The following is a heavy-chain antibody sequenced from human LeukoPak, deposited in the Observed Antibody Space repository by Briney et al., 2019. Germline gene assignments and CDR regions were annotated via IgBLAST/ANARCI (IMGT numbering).Heavy chain of an antibody. V-gene: IGHV1-18*01. CDR1: GYTFTSST. Sequence: ASVKVSCKASGYTFTSSTHFGWVRQAPGQGLEWMGWVSGYNDNTNYAQKVQGRVTMTTDPSTSTAYMELRSLRSDDTAMYYCARIDPAVALGGFDIWGQGTMFTVSS. CDR3: ARIDPAVALGGFDI. J-gene: IGHJ3*02. D-gene: IGHD2-2*01. CDR2: VSGYNDNT.